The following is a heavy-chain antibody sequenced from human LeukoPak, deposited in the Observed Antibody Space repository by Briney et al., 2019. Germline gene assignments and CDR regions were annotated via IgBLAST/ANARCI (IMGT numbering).Heavy chain of an antibody. Sequence: GESLKISCKGSGSSFTSYWIGWVRQMPGKGLEWMGIIYPGDSDTRYSPSFQGQVTISADKSINTAYLQWSSLKPSDTAVYYCARHAVGRSNYFFDPWGQGTLVTVSS. CDR2: IYPGDSDT. CDR1: GSSFTSYW. CDR3: ARHAVGRSNYFFDP. V-gene: IGHV5-51*01. J-gene: IGHJ5*02. D-gene: IGHD4-11*01.